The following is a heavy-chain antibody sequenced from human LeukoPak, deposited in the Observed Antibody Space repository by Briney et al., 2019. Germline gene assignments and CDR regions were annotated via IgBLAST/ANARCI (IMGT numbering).Heavy chain of an antibody. D-gene: IGHD1-26*01. CDR3: ATNIVGATTPDFDY. J-gene: IGHJ4*02. CDR1: GYTLTELS. Sequence: ASVKVSCKVSGYTLTELSMHWVQQAPGKGLEWMGGFDPEDGETIYAQKFQGRVTMTEDTSTDTAYMELSSLRSEDTAVYYCATNIVGATTPDFDYWGQGTLVTVSS. V-gene: IGHV1-24*01. CDR2: FDPEDGET.